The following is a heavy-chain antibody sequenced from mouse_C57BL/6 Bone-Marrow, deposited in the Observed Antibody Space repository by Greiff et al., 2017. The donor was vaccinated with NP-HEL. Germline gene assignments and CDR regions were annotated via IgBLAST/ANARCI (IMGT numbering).Heavy chain of an antibody. D-gene: IGHD1-1*01. CDR3: ARALYGYWYFDV. CDR2: SRNKANDYTT. Sequence: EVKVVESGGGLVQSGRSLRLSCATSGFTFSDFYMEWVRQAPGKGLEWIAASRNKANDYTTEYSASVKGRFIVSRDTSQSILYLQMNALRAEDTAIYYCARALYGYWYFDVWGTGTTVTVSS. V-gene: IGHV7-1*01. CDR1: GFTFSDFY. J-gene: IGHJ1*03.